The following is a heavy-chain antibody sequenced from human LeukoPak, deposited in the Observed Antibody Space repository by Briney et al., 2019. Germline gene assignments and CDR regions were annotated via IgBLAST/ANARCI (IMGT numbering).Heavy chain of an antibody. V-gene: IGHV3-21*01. Sequence: GGSLRLSGAASRSTLDTYCMNWVRQAPGKGLEWVSSISSSSNYIHYGDSVKGRFTISRDNAKNSLYLQMNSLRAEDTAVYYCVRSQGGYYYDSSGYYQGPLDYWGQGTLVTVSS. CDR2: ISSSSNYI. CDR3: VRSQGGYYYDSSGYYQGPLDY. CDR1: RSTLDTYC. J-gene: IGHJ4*02. D-gene: IGHD3-22*01.